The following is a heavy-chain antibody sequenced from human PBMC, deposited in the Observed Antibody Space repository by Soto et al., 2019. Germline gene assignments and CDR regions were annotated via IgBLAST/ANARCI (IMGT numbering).Heavy chain of an antibody. D-gene: IGHD6-19*01. CDR2: ISYGGSNK. V-gene: IGHV3-30*18. J-gene: IGHJ4*02. CDR1: GFTFSSSG. Sequence: GGSLRLSCATSGFTFSSSGMHWVRQAPGNGPEWVAIISYGGSNKYYADSVKGRFTISRDNSKNTLYLQMNSLRVEDTAVYYCEKVLDVTVAGPRGLYFDPWGREPLVPVSS. CDR3: EKVLDVTVAGPRGLYFDP.